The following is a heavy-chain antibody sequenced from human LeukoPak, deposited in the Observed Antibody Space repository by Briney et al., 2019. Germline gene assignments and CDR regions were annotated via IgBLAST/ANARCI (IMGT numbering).Heavy chain of an antibody. Sequence: PGGSLRLSGEASGFTFSSYAMSWVRQAPGKGLEWVSAISGSGGSTYYADSVKGRFTISRDNSKNTLYLQMNSLRAEDTAVYYCARYGFYYFDYWGQGTLSPSPQ. D-gene: IGHD4-17*01. CDR1: GFTFSSYA. CDR3: ARYGFYYFDY. V-gene: IGHV3-23*01. CDR2: ISGSGGST. J-gene: IGHJ4*02.